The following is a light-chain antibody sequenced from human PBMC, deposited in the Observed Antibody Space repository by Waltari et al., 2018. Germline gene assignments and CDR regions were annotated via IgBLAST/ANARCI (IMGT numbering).Light chain of an antibody. CDR3: AAWDDRLTVVV. Sequence: QSVLTQPPSASGHPGQRATTPCSGSCSNIGRNYVYWYQQLPGTAPKLLIYTNSERPSGVPDRFSGSKSGTSASLAISGLRSEDEGDYFCAAWDDRLTVVVFGGGTKLTVL. CDR1: CSNIGRNY. J-gene: IGLJ2*01. V-gene: IGLV1-47*01. CDR2: TNS.